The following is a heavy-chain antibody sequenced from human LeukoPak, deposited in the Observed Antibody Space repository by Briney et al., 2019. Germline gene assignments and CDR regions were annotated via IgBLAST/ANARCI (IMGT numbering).Heavy chain of an antibody. CDR3: ARAHYSSSPDY. Sequence: GGSLRLSCAASGFTFSSYSMNWVRQAPGKGLEWVSYISSSSSTIYYADSVKGRFTISRDNAKNSLYLQMNSLRAEDTAVYYCARAHYSSSPDYWGQGTLVTVSS. V-gene: IGHV3-48*01. J-gene: IGHJ4*02. D-gene: IGHD6-13*01. CDR2: ISSSSSTI. CDR1: GFTFSSYS.